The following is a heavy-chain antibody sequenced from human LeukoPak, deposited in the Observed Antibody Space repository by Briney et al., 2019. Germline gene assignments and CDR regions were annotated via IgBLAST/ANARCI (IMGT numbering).Heavy chain of an antibody. Sequence: ASVKVSCKASGYTFTGYYMHWVRQAPGQGLEWMGWINPNSGGTNYAQKFQGRVTMTRDTSISTAYMELSRLRSDDTAVYYCARAQGIAVARTFDYWGQGTLVTVSS. J-gene: IGHJ4*02. CDR1: GYTFTGYY. CDR3: ARAQGIAVARTFDY. CDR2: INPNSGGT. V-gene: IGHV1-2*02. D-gene: IGHD6-19*01.